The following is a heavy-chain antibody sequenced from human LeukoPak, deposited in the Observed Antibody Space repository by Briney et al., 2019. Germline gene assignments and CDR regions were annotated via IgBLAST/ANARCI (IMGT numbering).Heavy chain of an antibody. D-gene: IGHD1-26*01. CDR1: GGSFSGYY. Sequence: SETLSLTCAVYGGSFSGYYWSWIRQPPGKGLEWIGEINHSGSTNYNPSLKSRVTISVDTSKNQFSLKLSSVTAADTAVYYCARGAVGATVYFDYWGQGTLVTVSS. CDR3: ARGAVGATVYFDY. V-gene: IGHV4-34*01. J-gene: IGHJ4*02. CDR2: INHSGST.